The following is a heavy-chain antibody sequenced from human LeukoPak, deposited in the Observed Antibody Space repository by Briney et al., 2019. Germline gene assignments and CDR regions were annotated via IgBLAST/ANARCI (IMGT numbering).Heavy chain of an antibody. V-gene: IGHV3-21*01. CDR3: ARAGKDGADY. D-gene: IGHD5-24*01. Sequence: GGSLRLSCAASGFTISGSWMTWVRQAPGKGLEWVSSISSSSSYIYYADSVKGRFTISRDNAKNSLYLQMNSLRAEDTAVYYCARAGKDGADYWGQGTLVTVSS. J-gene: IGHJ4*02. CDR2: ISSSSSYI. CDR1: GFTISGSW.